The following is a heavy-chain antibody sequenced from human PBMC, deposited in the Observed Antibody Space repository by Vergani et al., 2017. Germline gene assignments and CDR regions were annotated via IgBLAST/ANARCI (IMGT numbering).Heavy chain of an antibody. CDR2: IYPDDSDT. CDR1: GYSFISYW. CDR3: ARHRGWGLVVVAATPWYYYYGMDV. J-gene: IGHJ6*02. D-gene: IGHD2-15*01. Sequence: EVQLVQSGAEVKKPGESLKISCKGSGYSFISYWIGWVRQMPGKGLEWMGIIYPDDSDTRYSPSFQGQVTISADKSISTAYLQWSSLKASDTAMYYCARHRGWGLVVVAATPWYYYYGMDVWGQGTTVTVSS. V-gene: IGHV5-51*01.